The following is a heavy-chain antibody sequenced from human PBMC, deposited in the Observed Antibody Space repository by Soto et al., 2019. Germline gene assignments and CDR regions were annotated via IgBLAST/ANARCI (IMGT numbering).Heavy chain of an antibody. D-gene: IGHD3-10*01. CDR3: ARHSSLWFGELSVAVAGPYYFDY. J-gene: IGHJ4*02. CDR2: INWNGGST. Sequence: GGSLRLSCAASGFTFDDYGMSWVRQAPGKGLEWVSGINWNGGSTGYADSVKGRFTISRDNAKNSLYLQMNSLRAEDTALYYCARHSSLWFGELSVAVAGPYYFDYWGQGTLVTVSS. CDR1: GFTFDDYG. V-gene: IGHV3-20*04.